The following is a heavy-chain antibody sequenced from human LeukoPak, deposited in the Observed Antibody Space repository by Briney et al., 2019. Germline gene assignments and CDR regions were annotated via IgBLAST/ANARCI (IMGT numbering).Heavy chain of an antibody. J-gene: IGHJ4*02. CDR3: TTESYDT. Sequence: PGGSLRLSCAASGFTFSNAWMNWVRQAPGKGLEWVGRIISKTDGGTTDYASPVKGRFTISRDDSKNTLYLQMNSLKTEDTAVYYCTTESYDTWGQGTLVTVSS. V-gene: IGHV3-15*01. CDR2: IISKTDGGTT. CDR1: GFTFSNAW. D-gene: IGHD3-16*01.